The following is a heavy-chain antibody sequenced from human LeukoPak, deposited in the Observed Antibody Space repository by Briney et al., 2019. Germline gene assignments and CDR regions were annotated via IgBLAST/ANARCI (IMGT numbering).Heavy chain of an antibody. V-gene: IGHV3-23*01. CDR2: ISGSGVST. CDR3: AKDYRDCTSTSCYGDDAFDI. Sequence: GGSLRLSCAASGFTFSSYAMTWVRQAPGKGLEWVSAISGSGVSTYYADSVKGRFTISRDNSKNTLYLQMSSLRAEDTAVYYCAKDYRDCTSTSCYGDDAFDIWGQGTMVTVSS. J-gene: IGHJ3*02. D-gene: IGHD2-2*01. CDR1: GFTFSSYA.